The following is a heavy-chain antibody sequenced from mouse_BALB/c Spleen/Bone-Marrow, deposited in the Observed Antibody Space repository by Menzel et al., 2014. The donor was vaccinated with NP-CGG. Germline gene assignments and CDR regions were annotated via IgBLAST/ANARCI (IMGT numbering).Heavy chain of an antibody. D-gene: IGHD2-1*01. CDR3: TRAGNYGNYYAMDY. CDR2: IHPSDSET. J-gene: IGHJ4*01. Sequence: SGAELVRPGASVKLSCKASGYSFISYWMNWVKQRPGQGLEWIGMIHPSDSETNLNQKFKDKATLTVDKSSSTAYMQLSSPTSEDSAVYFCTRAGNYGNYYAMDYWGQGTSVTVSS. V-gene: IGHV1-74*04. CDR1: GYSFISYW.